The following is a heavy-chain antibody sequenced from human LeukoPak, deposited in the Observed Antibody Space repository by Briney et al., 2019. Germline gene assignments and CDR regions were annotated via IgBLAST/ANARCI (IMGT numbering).Heavy chain of an antibody. Sequence: SETLSLTCAVSGYSISSGYYWGWIRQPPGKGLEWIGRIYHSGSTYYNPSLKRRVTISVDTSKNQFSLELSSVTAADTAVYYCAREGDCSGGSCYSRALDWFDPWGQGTLVTVSS. CDR1: GYSISSGYY. J-gene: IGHJ5*02. CDR2: IYHSGST. V-gene: IGHV4-38-2*02. CDR3: AREGDCSGGSCYSRALDWFDP. D-gene: IGHD2-15*01.